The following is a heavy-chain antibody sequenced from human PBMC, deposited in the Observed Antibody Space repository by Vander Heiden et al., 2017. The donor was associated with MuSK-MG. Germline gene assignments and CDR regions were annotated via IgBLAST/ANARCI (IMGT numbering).Heavy chain of an antibody. Sequence: QVHLVESGGGVVQPGRSLRLSCAASGFTLSSYAMHWVRQAPGKGLEWVAVISYDGSSEQWADSVKGRFTVSRDHSKKTLYLKMKSMRAEDTAVYYYAKDKSGSWSLDYWGQGTLVTLSS. CDR2: ISYDGSSE. CDR1: GFTLSSYA. D-gene: IGHD6-13*01. J-gene: IGHJ4*02. V-gene: IGHV3-30*18. CDR3: AKDKSGSWSLDY.